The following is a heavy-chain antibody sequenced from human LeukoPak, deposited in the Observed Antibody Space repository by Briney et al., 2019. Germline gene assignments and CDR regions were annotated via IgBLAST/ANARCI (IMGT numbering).Heavy chain of an antibody. CDR3: ARVITIIRGLDP. CDR1: GGSFSGYY. J-gene: IGHJ5*02. V-gene: IGHV4-34*01. CDR2: INHSGST. D-gene: IGHD3-10*01. Sequence: SETLSLTCAVYGGSFSGYYWSWIRQPPGKGLEWIGEINHSGSTNYNPSLKSRVTISVDMSKNQFSLKLTSVTAADTAVYYCARVITIIRGLDPWGQGTQVTVSS.